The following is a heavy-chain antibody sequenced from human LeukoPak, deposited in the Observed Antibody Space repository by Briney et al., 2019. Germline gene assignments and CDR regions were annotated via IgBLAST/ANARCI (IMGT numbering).Heavy chain of an antibody. Sequence: GGSLRLFCAASGFTFSSYGMHWVRQAPGEGLEWVAFIRYDGSIIYYADSVKGRFTISRDNSKNTLYLQMDSLRAEDTAVYYCAKALGSALVRGVMDYWGQGTPVTVSS. D-gene: IGHD3-10*01. V-gene: IGHV3-30*02. CDR1: GFTFSSYG. CDR3: AKALGSALVRGVMDY. J-gene: IGHJ4*02. CDR2: IRYDGSII.